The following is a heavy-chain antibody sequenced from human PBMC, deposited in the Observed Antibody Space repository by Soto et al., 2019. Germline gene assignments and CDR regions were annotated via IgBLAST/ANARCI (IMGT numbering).Heavy chain of an antibody. V-gene: IGHV3-30-3*01. CDR1: GFTFSSYA. J-gene: IGHJ6*02. Sequence: PGGSLRLSCAASGFTFSSYAMHWVRQAPGKGLEWVAVISYDGSNKYYADSVKGRFTISRDNSKNTLYLQMNSLRTEDTAVYYCARGGYCSSTSCYGPYYYYYGMDVWGQGTTVTVSS. D-gene: IGHD2-2*01. CDR2: ISYDGSNK. CDR3: ARGGYCSSTSCYGPYYYYYGMDV.